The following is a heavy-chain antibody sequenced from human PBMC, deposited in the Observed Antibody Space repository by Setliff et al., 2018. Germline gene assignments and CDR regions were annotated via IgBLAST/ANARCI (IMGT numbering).Heavy chain of an antibody. V-gene: IGHV4-38-2*01. CDR3: ARGETYYYDSSGYEGKYYVDY. CDR2: IYHSGST. D-gene: IGHD3-22*01. CDR1: GYSISSGYY. Sequence: SETLSLTCAVSGYSISSGYYWGWIRQPPGKGLEWIGSIYHSGSTYHNPSLKSRVTISVDTSKNQFSLKLSSVTAADTAVYYCARGETYYYDSSGYEGKYYVDYWGQGTLVTV. J-gene: IGHJ4*02.